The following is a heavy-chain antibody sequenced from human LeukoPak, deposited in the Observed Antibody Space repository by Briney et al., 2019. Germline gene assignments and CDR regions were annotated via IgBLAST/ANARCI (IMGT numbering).Heavy chain of an antibody. CDR1: GFTFSSYA. V-gene: IGHV3-23*01. Sequence: PGGSLRLSCAASGFTFSSYAMSWVRQAPGKGLEWVSAISGSGGSTYCADSVKGRFTISRDNSKNTLYLQMNSLRAEDTAVYYCAKAHPLYYYDSSGYYFFDYWGQGTLVTVSS. CDR2: ISGSGGST. D-gene: IGHD3-22*01. CDR3: AKAHPLYYYDSSGYYFFDY. J-gene: IGHJ4*02.